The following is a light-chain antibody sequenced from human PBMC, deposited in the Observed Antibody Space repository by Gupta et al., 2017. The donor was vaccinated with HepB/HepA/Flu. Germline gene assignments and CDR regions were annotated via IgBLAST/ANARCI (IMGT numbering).Light chain of an antibody. CDR1: SLRNYY. V-gene: IGLV3-19*01. Sequence: SSELTQDPAVSVALGPPVRITCQGDSLRNYYESWYHQKPAQAPVLLIYPKNNRPSGVPDRFSGSNSGNTASLTITGTQAEDEADYYCNSRDSSGNLWVFGGGTKLTVL. CDR3: NSRDSSGNLWV. CDR2: PKN. J-gene: IGLJ3*02.